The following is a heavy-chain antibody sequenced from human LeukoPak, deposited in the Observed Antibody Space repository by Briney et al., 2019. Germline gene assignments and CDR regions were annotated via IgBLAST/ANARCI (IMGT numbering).Heavy chain of an antibody. CDR2: IYCSGST. J-gene: IGHJ6*02. D-gene: IGHD6-13*01. Sequence: SETRSLTCTVSGGSISSSSYYWGWIRQPPGKGLEWIGSIYCSGSTYYNPSLKSRVTISVDTSKNQFSLKLSSVTAADTAVYYCARDSEQQVYGMDVWGQGTTVTVSS. CDR1: GGSISSSSYY. V-gene: IGHV4-39*02. CDR3: ARDSEQQVYGMDV.